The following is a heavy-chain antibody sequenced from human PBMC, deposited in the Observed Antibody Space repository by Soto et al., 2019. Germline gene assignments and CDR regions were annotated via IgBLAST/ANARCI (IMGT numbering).Heavy chain of an antibody. D-gene: IGHD3-3*01. V-gene: IGHV3-33*01. CDR3: AREWTYYDFRSGYYGASFDY. J-gene: IGHJ4*02. Sequence: QVQLVESGGGVVQPGRSLRLSCAASGFTFSSYGMHWVRQAPGKGLEWVAVIWYDGSNKYYADSVKGRFTISRDNSKNTLYLQMNSLRAEDTAVYYCAREWTYYDFRSGYYGASFDYWGQGTLVTVSS. CDR1: GFTFSSYG. CDR2: IWYDGSNK.